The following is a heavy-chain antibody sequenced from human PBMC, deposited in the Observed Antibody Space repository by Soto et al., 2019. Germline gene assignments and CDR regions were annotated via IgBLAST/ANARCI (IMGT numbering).Heavy chain of an antibody. D-gene: IGHD1-26*01. V-gene: IGHV3-74*01. CDR1: GLTFSSYW. J-gene: IGHJ4*02. CDR2: INTDGSSK. CDR3: ARASGSNIHFDY. Sequence: EVQLVESGGGLVQPGGSLRLSCAASGLTFSSYWRHWVRQAPGKGLVWVSRINTDGSSKTYADSVKGRFTISRDNTKNTLYLQMNSLRVEDTAVYYCARASGSNIHFDYWGQGTLVTVSS.